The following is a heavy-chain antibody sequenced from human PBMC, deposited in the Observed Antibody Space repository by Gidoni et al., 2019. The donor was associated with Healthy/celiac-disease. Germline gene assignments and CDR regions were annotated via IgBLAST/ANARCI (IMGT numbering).Heavy chain of an antibody. D-gene: IGHD6-19*01. CDR2: IWYDGSNK. CDR1: GCTFSSYG. CDR3: ARAYSSGWYDAFDI. J-gene: IGHJ3*02. V-gene: IGHV3-33*01. Sequence: QVQLVESGGGVVQPGRSLRLSCAEAGCTFSSYGMHWVRQAPGKGLEWVAVIWYDGSNKYYADSVKGRFTIARDNSKNTLYLQMNSLRAEDTAVYYCARAYSSGWYDAFDIWGQGTMVTVFS.